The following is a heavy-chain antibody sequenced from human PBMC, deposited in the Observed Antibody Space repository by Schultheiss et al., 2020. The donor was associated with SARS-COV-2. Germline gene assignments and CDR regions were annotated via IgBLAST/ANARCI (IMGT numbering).Heavy chain of an antibody. CDR1: GFTFSSYG. CDR2: ISSNGGST. D-gene: IGHD2-2*01. CDR3: ARGIPAANFDY. Sequence: GGSLRLSCAASGFTFSSYGMHWVRQAPGKGLEYVSAISSNGGSTYYADSVKGRFTISRDNSKNTLYLQMNSLRAEDTAVYYCARGIPAANFDYWGQGTLVTVSS. J-gene: IGHJ4*02. V-gene: IGHV3-64*04.